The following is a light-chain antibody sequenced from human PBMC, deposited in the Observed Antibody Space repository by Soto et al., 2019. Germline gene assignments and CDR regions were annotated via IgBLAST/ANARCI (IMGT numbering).Light chain of an antibody. CDR1: SSDVGGYNY. CDR2: DVS. J-gene: IGLJ2*01. V-gene: IGLV2-11*01. Sequence: QSAPTQPRSVSGSPGQSVTISCTGTSSDVGGYNYVSWYQKYPGKAPRLMIYDVSKRPSGVPDRFSGSKSGNTASLTISGLQAEDEADYYCCSHAGSFTLVFGGGTKLTVL. CDR3: CSHAGSFTLV.